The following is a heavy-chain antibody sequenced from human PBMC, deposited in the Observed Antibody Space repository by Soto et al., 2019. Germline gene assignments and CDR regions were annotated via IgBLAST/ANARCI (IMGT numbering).Heavy chain of an antibody. V-gene: IGHV1-8*01. CDR1: GYTFTSFD. CDR3: ARGSRTFDY. Sequence: GASVKVSCKASGYTFTSFDISWVRQATGQGLEWMGWMSPNSGNAGYAQNFQGKVTMTSNTSISTAHLELTSLRSEDTAVYYCARGSRTFDYWGQGTQVTVSS. CDR2: MSPNSGNA. J-gene: IGHJ4*02.